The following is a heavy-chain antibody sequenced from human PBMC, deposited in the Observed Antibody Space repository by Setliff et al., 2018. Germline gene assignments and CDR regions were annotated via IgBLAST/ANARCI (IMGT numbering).Heavy chain of an antibody. D-gene: IGHD3-3*01. V-gene: IGHV1-18*01. Sequence: ASVKVSCKTSGYSFINYGLSWMRQAPGQGLEWVGWISGYNGNTDYAQNLQGRVTMTIDTSTSTAYMELRSLRSDDTAVYYCARVPRLEWLLPTFDSWGQGTLVTVSS. CDR3: ARVPRLEWLLPTFDS. J-gene: IGHJ4*02. CDR1: GYSFINYG. CDR2: ISGYNGNT.